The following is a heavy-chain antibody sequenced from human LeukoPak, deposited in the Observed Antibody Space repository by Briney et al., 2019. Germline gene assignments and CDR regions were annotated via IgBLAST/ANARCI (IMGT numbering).Heavy chain of an antibody. CDR2: IRYDGSDK. CDR3: ARDPLTGSYGVNWLDP. J-gene: IGHJ5*02. D-gene: IGHD1-26*01. V-gene: IGHV3-30*02. Sequence: QSGGSLRLSCAASGFTFSSYGMHWVRQAPVKGLEWVAFIRYDGSDKYFADIVKGRFTISRDNSKNTVYLQMNSLRVEDTAIYYCARDPLTGSYGVNWLDPWGQGTLVTVSS. CDR1: GFTFSSYG.